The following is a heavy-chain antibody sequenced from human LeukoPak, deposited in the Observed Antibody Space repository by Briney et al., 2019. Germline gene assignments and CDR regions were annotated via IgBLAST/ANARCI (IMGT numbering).Heavy chain of an antibody. CDR1: GFTFSSYS. D-gene: IGHD3-22*01. CDR3: ARDTDYYDSSGYPYPRGYFQH. V-gene: IGHV3-33*08. CDR2: IWYDGSNK. J-gene: IGHJ1*01. Sequence: GGSLRLSCAASGFTFSSYSMNWVRQAPGKGLEWVAVIWYDGSNKYYADSVKGRFTISRDNSKNTLYLQMNSLRAEDTAVYYCARDTDYYDSSGYPYPRGYFQHWGQGTLVTVSS.